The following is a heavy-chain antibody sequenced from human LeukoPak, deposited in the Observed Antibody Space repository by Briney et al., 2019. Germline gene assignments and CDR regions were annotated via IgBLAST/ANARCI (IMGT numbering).Heavy chain of an antibody. CDR3: ASYYYYDSSGYYYAFDI. D-gene: IGHD3-22*01. V-gene: IGHV1-2*02. J-gene: IGHJ3*02. CDR2: INPNSGGT. Sequence: ASVKVSCKASGYTFTGYYMHWVRQAPGQGLEWMGWINPNSGGTNYAQKFQGRVTMTRDTSISTAYMELSRLRSDDTAVYYCASYYYYDSSGYYYAFDIWGQGTMVTVSS. CDR1: GYTFTGYY.